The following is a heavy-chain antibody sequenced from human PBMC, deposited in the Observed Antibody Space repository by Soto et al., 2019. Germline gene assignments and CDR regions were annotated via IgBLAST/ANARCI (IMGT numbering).Heavy chain of an antibody. Sequence: ETLSLTCIVSGGSISEKYWNWVRQPPGKGLEWIGLIFANGHTDYNPSLKSRVTMSVDASKNQFSLRLTSMTAADTAVYYCVASLAASGLNWLDPWGRGTWSPSPQ. CDR2: IFANGHT. CDR3: VASLAASGLNWLDP. V-gene: IGHV4-4*07. J-gene: IGHJ5*02. D-gene: IGHD6-13*01. CDR1: GGSISEKY.